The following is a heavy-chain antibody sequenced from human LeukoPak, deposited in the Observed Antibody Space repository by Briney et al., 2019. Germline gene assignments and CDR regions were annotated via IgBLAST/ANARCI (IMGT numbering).Heavy chain of an antibody. Sequence: ASVKVSCNASGYTFTGYYMHWVRQAPGQGLEWMGWINPNSGGTNYAQKFQGRVTMTRDTSISTAYMELSRLRSDDTAVYYCARDLFLYYYDSSGYYIDPWGQGTLVTVSS. J-gene: IGHJ5*02. CDR2: INPNSGGT. CDR3: ARDLFLYYYDSSGYYIDP. CDR1: GYTFTGYY. V-gene: IGHV1-2*02. D-gene: IGHD3-22*01.